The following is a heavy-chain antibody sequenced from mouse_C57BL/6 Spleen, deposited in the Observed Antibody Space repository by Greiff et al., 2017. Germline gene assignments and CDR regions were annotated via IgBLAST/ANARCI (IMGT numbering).Heavy chain of an antibody. Sequence: EVQGVESGGGLVKPGGSLKLSCAASGFTFSSYTMSWVRQTPEKRLEWVATISGGGGNTYYPDSVKGRFTISRDNAKNTLYLQMSSLRSEDTALYYCARVLLRYYAMDYWGQGTSVTVSS. D-gene: IGHD1-1*01. V-gene: IGHV5-9*01. CDR1: GFTFSSYT. CDR3: ARVLLRYYAMDY. CDR2: ISGGGGNT. J-gene: IGHJ4*01.